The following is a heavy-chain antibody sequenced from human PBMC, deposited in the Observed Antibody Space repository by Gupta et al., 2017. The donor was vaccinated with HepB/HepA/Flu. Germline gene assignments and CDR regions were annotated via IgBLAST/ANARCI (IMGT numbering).Heavy chain of an antibody. V-gene: IGHV3-9*03. Sequence: EVQLVESGGGVVQPGRSLRLSCAASGFTFDDYAMHWVRQAPGKGLEGVSGISWNSGGIGYADSVKGRFTISRDNAKNSLYLQMNSLRAEEMALYYCAKAGEAGTKRVYFDYGGQGTLVTVSS. J-gene: IGHJ4*02. CDR1: GFTFDDYA. CDR2: ISWNSGGI. CDR3: AKAGEAGTKRVYFDY. D-gene: IGHD6-19*01.